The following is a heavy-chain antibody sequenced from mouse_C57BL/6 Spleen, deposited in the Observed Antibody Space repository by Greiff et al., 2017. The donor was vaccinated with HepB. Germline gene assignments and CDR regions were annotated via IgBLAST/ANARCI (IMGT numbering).Heavy chain of an antibody. D-gene: IGHD2-3*01. CDR1: GYTFTSYW. Sequence: QVQLQQPGAELVRPGSSVKLSRKASGYTFTSYWMHWVKQRPIQGLEWIGNIDPSDSETHYNQKFKDKATLTVDKSSSTAYMQLSSLTSEDSAVYYCARRDIYDGYYWFAYWGQGTLVTVSA. J-gene: IGHJ3*01. CDR2: IDPSDSET. V-gene: IGHV1-52*01. CDR3: ARRDIYDGYYWFAY.